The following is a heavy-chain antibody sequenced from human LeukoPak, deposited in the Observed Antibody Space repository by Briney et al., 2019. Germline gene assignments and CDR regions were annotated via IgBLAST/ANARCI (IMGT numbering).Heavy chain of an antibody. J-gene: IGHJ4*02. D-gene: IGHD4-17*01. V-gene: IGHV1-2*02. CDR1: GYTFTGYY. Sequence: ASVKVSCKASGYTFTGYYMHWVRQAPGQGLEWMGWVSPNSGGTNYAQKFQGRVTMTRDTSISTAYMELSRLRSDDTAVYYCARVLTTVTNIDYWGQGTLVTVSS. CDR2: VSPNSGGT. CDR3: ARVLTTVTNIDY.